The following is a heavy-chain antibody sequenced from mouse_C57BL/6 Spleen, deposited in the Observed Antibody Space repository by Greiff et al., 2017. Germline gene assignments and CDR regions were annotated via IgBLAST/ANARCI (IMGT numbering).Heavy chain of an antibody. CDR3: ARSSDYYGSSHYWYFDV. CDR1: GFSLSTSGMG. V-gene: IGHV8-12*01. Sequence: QVTLKECGPGILQSSQTLSLTCSFSGFSLSTSGMGVSWIRQPSGKGLEWLAHIYWDDDKRYNPSLKSRLTISKDTSRNQVFLKITSVDTADTATYYCARSSDYYGSSHYWYFDVWGTGTTVTVSS. CDR2: IYWDDDK. J-gene: IGHJ1*03. D-gene: IGHD1-1*01.